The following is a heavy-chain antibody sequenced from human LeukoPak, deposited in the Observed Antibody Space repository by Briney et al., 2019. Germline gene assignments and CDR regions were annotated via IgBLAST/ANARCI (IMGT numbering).Heavy chain of an antibody. V-gene: IGHV3-48*03. D-gene: IGHD3-22*01. CDR3: TTEDDSSGYYYVGRLGY. J-gene: IGHJ4*02. Sequence: GGSLRLSCAASGFTFSSYEMNWVRQAPGKGLEWVSSISRSATTIYYADSVKGRFTISRDNAKNSLYLQMNSLKTEDTAVYYCTTEDDSSGYYYVGRLGYWGQGTLVTVSS. CDR2: ISRSATTI. CDR1: GFTFSSYE.